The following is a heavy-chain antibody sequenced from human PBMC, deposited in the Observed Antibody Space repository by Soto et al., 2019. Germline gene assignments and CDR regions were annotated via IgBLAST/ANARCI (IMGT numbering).Heavy chain of an antibody. Sequence: GGSLRLSCAASGFIFSSYSMSWVRQAPGKGLEWVSAISGGGGSTYYADSVKGRSTISKDNSKNTLYLQMNSLTAEDTAVYYCAKGQKTFDYWGQGTLVTVSS. V-gene: IGHV3-23*01. J-gene: IGHJ4*02. CDR1: GFIFSSYS. CDR2: ISGGGGST. CDR3: AKGQKTFDY.